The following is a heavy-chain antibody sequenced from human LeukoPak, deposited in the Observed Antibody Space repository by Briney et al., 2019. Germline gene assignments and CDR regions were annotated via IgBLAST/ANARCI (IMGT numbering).Heavy chain of an antibody. CDR3: ARHQDILTGPDY. Sequence: GESLKISCKGSGYSFTSYWISWVRQMPGKGLERMGRIDPSDSYTNYSPSFQGHVTISADKSISTAYLQWSSLKASDTAMYYCARHQDILTGPDYWGQGTLVTVSS. D-gene: IGHD3-9*01. CDR1: GYSFTSYW. V-gene: IGHV5-10-1*01. CDR2: IDPSDSYT. J-gene: IGHJ4*02.